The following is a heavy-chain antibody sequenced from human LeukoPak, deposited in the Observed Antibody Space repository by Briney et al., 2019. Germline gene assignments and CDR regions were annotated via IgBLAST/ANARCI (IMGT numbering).Heavy chain of an antibody. CDR3: AIHRTSGWLY. CDR2: ISGSGGSI. Sequence: PGGSLRLSCAASGFTFSSYAMSWVRQAPGKGLEWVSSISGSGGSIYYADSVKGRFTISRDNSKNALYLQMNSLRAEDTAVYYCAIHRTSGWLYWGQGTLVTVSS. D-gene: IGHD6-19*01. V-gene: IGHV3-23*01. J-gene: IGHJ4*02. CDR1: GFTFSSYA.